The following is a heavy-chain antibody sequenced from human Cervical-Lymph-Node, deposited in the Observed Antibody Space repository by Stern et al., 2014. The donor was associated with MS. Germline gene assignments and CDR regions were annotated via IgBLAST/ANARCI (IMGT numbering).Heavy chain of an antibody. D-gene: IGHD2-2*01. J-gene: IGHJ4*02. CDR3: AVGSTSYLEYYFDY. V-gene: IGHV2-70*01. CDR2: IDWDDDK. CDR1: GFSVSTSEMC. Sequence: QVPLRESGPALVKPTQTLTLTCTFSGFSVSTSEMCVSWFRQPPGKALEWLALIDWDDDKYYNTSLKTRLTVSKDASKNQLVLTFTNMDPMDTGTYYCAVGSTSYLEYYFDYWGQGTLVTVSS.